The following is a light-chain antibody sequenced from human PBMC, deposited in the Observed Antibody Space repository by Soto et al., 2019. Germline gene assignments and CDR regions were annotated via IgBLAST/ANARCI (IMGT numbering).Light chain of an antibody. CDR1: QSISSW. CDR2: KAS. Sequence: DIQMTQSPSTLSASVGDRVTITCRASQSISSWLAWYQQKPGKAPKLLIYKASSLESGVPSRFSGSGSGTKFNLPISRLQPDYFATYYRQPYNSYWYTFGQGTKLEIK. CDR3: QPYNSYWYT. J-gene: IGKJ2*01. V-gene: IGKV1-5*03.